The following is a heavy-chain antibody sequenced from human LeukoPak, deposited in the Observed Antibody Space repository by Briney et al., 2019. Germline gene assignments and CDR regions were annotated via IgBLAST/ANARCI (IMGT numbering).Heavy chain of an antibody. Sequence: GGSLRLSCEASGFTFSSYGMYWVRQAPGKGLEWVAFIRYDGSNKYYADSVKGRFTISRDNSKNTLYLQMNSLRAEDAAVYYCAKLVVVITPFDYWGQGTLVTVSS. CDR1: GFTFSSYG. J-gene: IGHJ4*02. D-gene: IGHD3-22*01. CDR2: IRYDGSNK. CDR3: AKLVVVITPFDY. V-gene: IGHV3-30*02.